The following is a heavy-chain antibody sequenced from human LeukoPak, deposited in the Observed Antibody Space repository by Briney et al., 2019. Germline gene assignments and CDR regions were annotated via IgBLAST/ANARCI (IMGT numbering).Heavy chain of an antibody. CDR1: GYTFTAYY. V-gene: IGHV1-2*02. CDR3: ARDNEGGYDYDLTFDC. D-gene: IGHD5-18*01. CDR2: INPNSGGT. Sequence: ASVKVSCKASGYTFTAYYIHWVRHAPGQGLEWMGWINPNSGGTNYAQKFQGRVTMTRDTSISTAYMELSSLRSDDTAVYYCARDNEGGYDYDLTFDCWGQGALVTVSS. J-gene: IGHJ4*02.